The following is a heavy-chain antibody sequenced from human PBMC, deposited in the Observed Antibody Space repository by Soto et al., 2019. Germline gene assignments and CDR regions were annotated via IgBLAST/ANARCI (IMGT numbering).Heavy chain of an antibody. CDR2: IKQDGSEK. CDR3: ARDLGRSSSWYLYYYYGMDV. Sequence: GSLRLSCAASGFTFSSYWMSWVRQAPGKGLEWVANIKQDGSEKYYVDSVKGRFTISRDNAKNSLYLQMNSLRAEDTAVYYCARDLGRSSSWYLYYYYGMDVWGQGTTVTVSS. V-gene: IGHV3-7*01. J-gene: IGHJ6*02. D-gene: IGHD6-13*01. CDR1: GFTFSSYW.